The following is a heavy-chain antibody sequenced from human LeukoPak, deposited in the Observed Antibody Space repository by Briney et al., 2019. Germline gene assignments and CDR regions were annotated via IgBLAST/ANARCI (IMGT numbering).Heavy chain of an antibody. D-gene: IGHD2-15*01. J-gene: IGHJ5*02. Sequence: GESLKISCKGSGYSFTSYWIGWVRQMPGKGLEWMGIIYPGDSDTRYSPSFQGQVTISADKSISTAYLQWSSLKASDTAMYYCARLSCSGGSCPEARIDPWGQGTLVTVSS. V-gene: IGHV5-51*01. CDR1: GYSFTSYW. CDR2: IYPGDSDT. CDR3: ARLSCSGGSCPEARIDP.